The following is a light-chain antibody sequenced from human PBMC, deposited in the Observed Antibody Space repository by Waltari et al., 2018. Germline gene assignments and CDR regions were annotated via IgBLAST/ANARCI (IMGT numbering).Light chain of an antibody. CDR3: QQYNSYSLLS. Sequence: DIQLTQSPSTLSASVGDRVLFSCRASQSISKWLAWYQQKPGKAPKLLIYKASTLESGVPSRFSGSGAGTEFTLTISSLQPEDFATYYCQQYNSYSLLSFGGGTKVEIK. CDR1: QSISKW. V-gene: IGKV1-5*03. J-gene: IGKJ4*01. CDR2: KAS.